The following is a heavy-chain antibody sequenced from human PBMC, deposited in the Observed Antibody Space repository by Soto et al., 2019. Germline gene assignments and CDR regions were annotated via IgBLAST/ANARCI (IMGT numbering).Heavy chain of an antibody. CDR2: IYYSGST. D-gene: IGHD3-22*01. J-gene: IGHJ4*02. CDR1: GGSISSYY. V-gene: IGHV4-59*01. Sequence: PSETLSLTCTVSGGSISSYYWSWIRQPPGKGLEWIGYIYYSGSTNYNPSLKSRVTISVDTSKNQFSLKLSSVTAADTAVYYCARGGAPDLSGYYGPRVKGYFDYWGQGTLVTVSS. CDR3: ARGGAPDLSGYYGPRVKGYFDY.